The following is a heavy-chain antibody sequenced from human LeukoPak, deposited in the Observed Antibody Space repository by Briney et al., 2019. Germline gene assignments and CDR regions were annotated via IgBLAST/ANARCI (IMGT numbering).Heavy chain of an antibody. CDR1: GFTFSSMA. CDR3: ARVYYDFWSGYH. J-gene: IGHJ5*02. CDR2: ISGSGGST. V-gene: IGHV3-23*01. Sequence: GGSLRLSCAASGFTFSSMAMSWVGQAPGRGLGWVSAISGSGGSTYYADSVKGRFTISRDNSKNTLYLQMNSLRAEDTAVYYCARVYYDFWSGYHWGQGTLVTVSS. D-gene: IGHD3-3*01.